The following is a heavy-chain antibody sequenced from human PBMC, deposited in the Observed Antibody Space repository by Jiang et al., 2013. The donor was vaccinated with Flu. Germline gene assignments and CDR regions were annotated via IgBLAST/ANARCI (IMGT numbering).Heavy chain of an antibody. CDR2: INHSGST. CDR1: GESFSGYY. V-gene: IGHV4-34*01. CDR3: ARGDAKNQGWEYGASPRSDYFDY. J-gene: IGHJ4*02. D-gene: IGHD1-26*01. Sequence: LLKPSETLSLTCAVYGESFSGYYWSWIRQPPGKGLEWIGEINHSGSTNYNPSLKSRVTISVDTSKNQFSLGLSSVTAADTAVYYCARGDAKNQGWEYGASPRSDYFDYWGQGTLVTVSS.